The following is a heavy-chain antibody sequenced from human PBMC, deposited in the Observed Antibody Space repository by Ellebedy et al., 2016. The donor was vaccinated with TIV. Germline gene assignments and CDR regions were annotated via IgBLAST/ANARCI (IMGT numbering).Heavy chain of an antibody. V-gene: IGHV3-9*01. Sequence: SLKISXAASGFTFSSYAMSWVRQAPGKGLEWVSHIRWNSDTIGYADSVKGRFTISRDNAKNSLYLEMNSLRVEDTGLYYCAMETSGWIDHWGQGTLVTVSP. CDR3: AMETSGWIDH. D-gene: IGHD6-19*01. CDR1: GFTFSSYA. J-gene: IGHJ4*02. CDR2: IRWNSDTI.